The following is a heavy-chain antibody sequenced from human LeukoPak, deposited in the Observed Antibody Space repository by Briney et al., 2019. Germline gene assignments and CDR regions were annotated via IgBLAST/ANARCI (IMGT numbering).Heavy chain of an antibody. Sequence: PGGSLRLSCAASGFTFDNYAMNWVRQAPGKGLEWVSYISGVGGSTRYADSVKDRFTISRDNSKNTLYLQMNRLRAEDTAIYYCAKCSASYYNDAFDIWGRGTMVTVSS. J-gene: IGHJ3*02. CDR3: AKCSASYYNDAFDI. V-gene: IGHV3-23*01. CDR2: ISGVGGST. D-gene: IGHD3-10*01. CDR1: GFTFDNYA.